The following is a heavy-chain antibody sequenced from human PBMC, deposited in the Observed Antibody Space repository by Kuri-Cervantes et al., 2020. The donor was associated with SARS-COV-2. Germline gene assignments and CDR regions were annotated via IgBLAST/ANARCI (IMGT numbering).Heavy chain of an antibody. CDR1: GFTFSNYA. V-gene: IGHV3-23*01. D-gene: IGHD3-9*01. J-gene: IGHJ6*02. CDR3: AKGVVGAGYSVQLQGSGEPYGMDV. Sequence: GRSLKISCGASGFTFSNYAMSWFRQAPGKGLEWVSAISGSGGSTYYADSVRGRFTISRDNSKNKMYLQMNTLRAEDTAVYYCAKGVVGAGYSVQLQGSGEPYGMDVWGQGTTVTVSS. CDR2: ISGSGGST.